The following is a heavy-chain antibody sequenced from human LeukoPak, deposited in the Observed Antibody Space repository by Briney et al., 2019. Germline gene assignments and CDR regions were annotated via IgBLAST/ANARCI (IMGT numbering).Heavy chain of an antibody. Sequence: ASVKVSCKASGGTFSSYAISWVRQAPGQGLEWMGRIIPILGIANYAQKFQGRVTITADKSTSTAYMELSSLRSEDTAVYYCAVHYYDSSGPDYWGQGTLVTVSS. J-gene: IGHJ4*02. D-gene: IGHD3-22*01. CDR3: AVHYYDSSGPDY. CDR2: IIPILGIA. CDR1: GGTFSSYA. V-gene: IGHV1-69*04.